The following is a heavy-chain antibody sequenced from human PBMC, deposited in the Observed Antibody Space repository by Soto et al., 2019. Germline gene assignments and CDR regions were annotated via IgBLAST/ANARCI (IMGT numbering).Heavy chain of an antibody. CDR3: ASTYYDIFARYPDPGYMAV. J-gene: IGHJ6*03. D-gene: IGHD3-9*01. Sequence: GKGLEWVAVIWYDGSNKYYADSVKGRFTISRDNSKNTLYLQMNSLRAEDTAVYYCASTYYDIFARYPDPGYMAVRGNRTTVTGSS. CDR2: IWYDGSNK. V-gene: IGHV3-33*01.